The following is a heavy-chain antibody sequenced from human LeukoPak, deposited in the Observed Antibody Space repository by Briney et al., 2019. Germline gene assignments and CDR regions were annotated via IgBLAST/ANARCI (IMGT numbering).Heavy chain of an antibody. Sequence: PSETLSLTCTVSGGSISSYYWSWIRQPPGKGLEWIGYIYYSGSTNYNPSLKSRVTISVDTSKNQFSLKLSSVTAADTAVYYCARQGSGSFRGLNCYLGQGTLVTVSS. CDR1: GGSISSYY. CDR2: IYYSGST. J-gene: IGHJ4*02. CDR3: ARQGSGSFRGLNCY. V-gene: IGHV4-59*08. D-gene: IGHD3-10*01.